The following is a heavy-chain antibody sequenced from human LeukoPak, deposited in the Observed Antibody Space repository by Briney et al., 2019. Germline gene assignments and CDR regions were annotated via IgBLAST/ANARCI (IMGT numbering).Heavy chain of an antibody. CDR2: ISGSGGST. D-gene: IGHD1-26*01. V-gene: IGHV3-23*01. J-gene: IGHJ4*02. CDR3: AKGAIKWELPPFDY. CDR1: GFTFNRNA. Sequence: GGSLRLSCAASGFTFNRNAISWVRQAPGKGLEWVSAISGSGGSTYYADSVKGRFTISRDNSKNTLYLQMNSLRAEDTAVYYCAKGAIKWELPPFDYWGQGTLVTVSS.